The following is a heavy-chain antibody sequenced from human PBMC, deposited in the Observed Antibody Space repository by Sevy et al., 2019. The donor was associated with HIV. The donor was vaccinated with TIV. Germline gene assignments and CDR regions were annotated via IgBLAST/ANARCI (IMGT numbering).Heavy chain of an antibody. D-gene: IGHD2-2*01. CDR2: LSFGCGEI. CDR1: GFTFSKYS. Sequence: GGSLRLSCAASGFTFSKYSMSWVRQPPGKGLEWVSTLSFGCGEINYADSVKGRFTISRDNSKSSVYLKMNNLRPEDTAVYYCAREGCTMPHDYWGQGTLVTVSS. CDR3: AREGCTMPHDY. J-gene: IGHJ4*02. V-gene: IGHV3-23*01.